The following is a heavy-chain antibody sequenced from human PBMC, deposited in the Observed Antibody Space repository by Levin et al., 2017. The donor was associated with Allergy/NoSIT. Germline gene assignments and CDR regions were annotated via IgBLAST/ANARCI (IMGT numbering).Heavy chain of an antibody. D-gene: IGHD2-21*02. CDR1: EYTFTDYA. CDR3: AREQTAGLYFFDY. J-gene: IGHJ4*02. CDR2: INPRSGGT. Sequence: GASVKVSCKASEYTFTDYAIHWVRLAPGQGLEWMGRINPRSGGTSYAQKFQGRVTMTRDTSISATYMELNGLRSDDTAVYYCAREQTAGLYFFDYWGLGTLVTVSS. V-gene: IGHV1-2*06.